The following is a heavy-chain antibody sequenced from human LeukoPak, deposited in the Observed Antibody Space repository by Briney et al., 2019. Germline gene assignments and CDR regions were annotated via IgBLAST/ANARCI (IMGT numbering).Heavy chain of an antibody. Sequence: PSETLSLTCTVSGGSISSYYWSWIRQPPGKGLEWIGYIYYSGSTNYNPSLKSRVTISVDTSKNQFSLKLSSVTAADTAVYYCAGSYSSSWYSFATYYYYMDVWGKGTTVTVSS. D-gene: IGHD6-13*01. CDR3: AGSYSSSWYSFATYYYYMDV. CDR1: GGSISSYY. V-gene: IGHV4-59*01. CDR2: IYYSGST. J-gene: IGHJ6*03.